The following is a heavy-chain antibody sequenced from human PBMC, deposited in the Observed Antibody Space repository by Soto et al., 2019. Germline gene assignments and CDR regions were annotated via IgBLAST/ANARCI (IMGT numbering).Heavy chain of an antibody. CDR2: IYPGDSDT. CDR1: GYSFTSYW. J-gene: IGHJ4*02. D-gene: IGHD3-10*02. Sequence: GESLKISCKGSGYSFTSYWIGWVRQMPGKGLEWMGIIYPGDSDTRYSPSFQGQVTISADKSISTAYLQWSSLKASDTAMYYCARSVFGGLLGFPFDYWGQGTLVTVSS. CDR3: ARSVFGGLLGFPFDY. V-gene: IGHV5-51*01.